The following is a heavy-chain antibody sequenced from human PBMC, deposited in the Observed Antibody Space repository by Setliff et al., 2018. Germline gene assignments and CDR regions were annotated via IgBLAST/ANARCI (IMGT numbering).Heavy chain of an antibody. CDR1: GYSFSTYA. V-gene: IGHV7-4-1*01. Sequence: ASVKVSCKASGYSFSTYAMSWIRQAPGQGLEWMGWINTNTGNPSYAQGFTGRFVFSLDTSVSTAYLQICSLKPEDTAMYYCARASRFATIVWKGDYYMDVWGKGTTVTVSS. D-gene: IGHD3-16*02. CDR2: INTNTGNP. J-gene: IGHJ6*03. CDR3: ARASRFATIVWKGDYYMDV.